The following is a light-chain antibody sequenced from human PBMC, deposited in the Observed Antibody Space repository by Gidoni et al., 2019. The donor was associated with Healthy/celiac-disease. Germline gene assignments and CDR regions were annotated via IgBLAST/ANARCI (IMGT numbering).Light chain of an antibody. CDR2: AAS. Sequence: AIRMTQSPSSFSASTGDRVTITSRASQGISSYFAWYQQKPGKAPKLLIYAASTLQSGVPSRFSGSGSGTDFTLTISCLQSEDFATYYCQQYYSYPSLTFGGGTKVEIK. CDR3: QQYYSYPSLT. J-gene: IGKJ4*01. V-gene: IGKV1-8*01. CDR1: QGISSY.